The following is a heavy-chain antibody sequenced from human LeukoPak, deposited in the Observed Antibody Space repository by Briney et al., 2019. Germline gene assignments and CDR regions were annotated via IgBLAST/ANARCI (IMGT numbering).Heavy chain of an antibody. V-gene: IGHV3-7*05. CDR1: GFSFNTHS. CDR3: ARYGGPVTD. CDR2: IKEDGSEK. J-gene: IGHJ4*02. D-gene: IGHD2-21*02. Sequence: RGSLRLSCAASGFSFNTHSMSWVRQAAGKGLEWVANIKEDGSEKNYVDSVKGRFTISRDNVKNALYLQMNSLRAEDTALYYCARYGGPVTDWGQGTLVIVSS.